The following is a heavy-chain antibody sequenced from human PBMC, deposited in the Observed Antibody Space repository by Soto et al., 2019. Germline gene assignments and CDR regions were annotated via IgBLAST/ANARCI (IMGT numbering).Heavy chain of an antibody. CDR3: ARVTTVTKLIV. CDR2: IYHTGTT. V-gene: IGHV4-30-2*01. J-gene: IGHJ4*02. CDR1: GGSINSGGYS. Sequence: SETLSLTCAVSGGSINSGGYSWSWIRQPPGKGLEWIGFIYHTGTTYYNPSLKSRVTISVDRSKNQFSLKLNSVTAADTAVYYCARVTTVTKLIVWAQGTRVT. D-gene: IGHD4-17*01.